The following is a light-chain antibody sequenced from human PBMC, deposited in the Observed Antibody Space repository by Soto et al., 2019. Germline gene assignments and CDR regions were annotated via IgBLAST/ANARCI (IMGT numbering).Light chain of an antibody. CDR2: TTP. V-gene: IGKV1-12*01. J-gene: IGKJ1*01. CDR1: QGVRGW. Sequence: DIQMTQSPSSVPASLGDRFTITCRASQGVRGWVACYQQKAGKAPKLLIATTPTFEDGITDRISGRGTGTDITPAIDRLEPEDIAVYYCQQYGSSPPGTFGQGTKVDIK. CDR3: QQYGSSPPGT.